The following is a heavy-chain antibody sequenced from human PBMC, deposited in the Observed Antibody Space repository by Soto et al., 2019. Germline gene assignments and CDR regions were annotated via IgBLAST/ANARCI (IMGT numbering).Heavy chain of an antibody. V-gene: IGHV3-48*01. CDR2: ISSSSSTI. CDR1: GFTFSSYS. Sequence: EVQLVESGGGLVQPGGSLRLSCAASGFTFSSYSMNWVRQAPGKGLEWVSYISSSSSTIYYADSVKGRFTISRDNAKNSLYLQMNSLRAEDTAVYYCARAVVIIGYYYYYMDVWGKGTTVTVSS. J-gene: IGHJ6*03. D-gene: IGHD3-3*01. CDR3: ARAVVIIGYYYYYMDV.